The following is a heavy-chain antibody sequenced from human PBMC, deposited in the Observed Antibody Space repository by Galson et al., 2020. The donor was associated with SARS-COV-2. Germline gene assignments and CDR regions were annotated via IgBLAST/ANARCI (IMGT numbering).Heavy chain of an antibody. CDR3: ARDVGLWSGYYTGWFDP. J-gene: IGHJ5*02. CDR2: IYYSGST. V-gene: IGHV4-31*03. D-gene: IGHD3-3*01. Sequence: SETLSLTCTVSGGSISSGGYYWSWIRQHPGKGLEWIGYIYYSGSTYYNPSLKSRVTISVDTSKNQFSLKLSSVTAADTAVYYCARDVGLWSGYYTGWFDPWGQGTLVTVSS. CDR1: GGSISSGGYY.